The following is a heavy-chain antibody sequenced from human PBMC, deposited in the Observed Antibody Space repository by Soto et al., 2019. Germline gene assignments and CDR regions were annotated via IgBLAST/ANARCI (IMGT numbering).Heavy chain of an antibody. J-gene: IGHJ6*02. D-gene: IGHD6-19*01. V-gene: IGHV3-30-3*01. CDR3: ARDLGSGLLGNFYGMDV. CDR1: GFTFSTYA. Sequence: QEQLVESGGGVVQPGKSLRLSCAASGFTFSTYAMHWVRQAPGKGLEWVALISYDGSTKYYADSVKGRFTISRDNSKNTLYVQMNSPRPEDTAVYYCARDLGSGLLGNFYGMDVWGQGTTVSVFS. CDR2: ISYDGSTK.